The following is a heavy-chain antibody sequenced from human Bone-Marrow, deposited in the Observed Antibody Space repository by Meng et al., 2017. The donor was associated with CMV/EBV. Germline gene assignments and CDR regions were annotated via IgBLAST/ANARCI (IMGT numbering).Heavy chain of an antibody. D-gene: IGHD1-26*01. J-gene: IGHJ4*02. Sequence: VQVVQSGAEVTKPEASVNVAVKACGYIINNYGICWVRQAPGQVVELRGLISAYNSNTNYPQKLQGRVTMTTNTSTSKAYMVLRSLRSDYTAVYYLATLVGATPFDYWGQGTLVTVSS. V-gene: IGHV1-18*01. CDR1: GYIINNYG. CDR2: ISAYNSNT. CDR3: ATLVGATPFDY.